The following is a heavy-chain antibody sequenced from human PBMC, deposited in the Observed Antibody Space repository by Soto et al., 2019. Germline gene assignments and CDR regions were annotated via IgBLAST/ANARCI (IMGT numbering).Heavy chain of an antibody. CDR1: GFTFSSYA. V-gene: IGHV3-64D*06. CDR3: VKDRGDSSGWLGYYYYYGMDV. CDR2: ISSNGGST. D-gene: IGHD6-19*01. Sequence: PGGSLRLSCSASGFTFSSYAMHWVRQAPGKGLEYVSAISSNGGSTYYADSVKGRFTISRDNSKNTLYLQMSSLRAEDTAVYYCVKDRGDSSGWLGYYYYYGMDVWGQGTTVTVSS. J-gene: IGHJ6*02.